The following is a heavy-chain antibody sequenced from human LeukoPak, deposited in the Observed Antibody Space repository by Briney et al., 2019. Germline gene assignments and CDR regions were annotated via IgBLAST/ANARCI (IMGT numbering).Heavy chain of an antibody. CDR3: AKSFRHVLRFLEWLFAFDI. J-gene: IGHJ3*02. CDR2: ISGSGGST. CDR1: GFTFSSYA. V-gene: IGHV3-23*01. D-gene: IGHD3-3*01. Sequence: GGSLRLSCAASGFTFSSYAMSWVRQAPGKGLEWVSAISGSGGSTYYADSVKGRFTISRDNSKNTPYLQMNSLRAEDTAVYYCAKSFRHVLRFLEWLFAFDIWGQGTMVTVSS.